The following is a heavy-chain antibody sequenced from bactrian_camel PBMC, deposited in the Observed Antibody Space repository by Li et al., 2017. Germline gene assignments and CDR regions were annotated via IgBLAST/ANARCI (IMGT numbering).Heavy chain of an antibody. V-gene: IGHV3-2*01. D-gene: IGHD5*01. J-gene: IGHJ4*01. CDR1: GFTFSNYY. CDR3: TASVTGWEYNN. CDR2: MPGHVSVY. Sequence: HVQLVESGGGLVQPGGSLRLSCVGSGFTFSNYYMIWVRQAPGKGLESVASMPGHVSVYRYADSVKDRFTISRDNAKGTVYLQMNTLKPEDTAAYYCTASVTGWEYNNWGQGTQVTVS.